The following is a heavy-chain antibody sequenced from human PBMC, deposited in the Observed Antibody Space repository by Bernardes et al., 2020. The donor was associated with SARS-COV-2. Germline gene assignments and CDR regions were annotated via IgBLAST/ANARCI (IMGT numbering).Heavy chain of an antibody. V-gene: IGHV3-7*01. Sequence: GGSLRLSCAASGFTFSSYWMSWVRQAPGKGLEWVANIKQDGSEKYYVDSVKGRFTISRDNAKNSLYLQMNSLRAEDTAVYYCARISGSYYLSRRWFDPWGQGTLVTVSS. CDR1: GFTFSSYW. CDR3: ARISGSYYLSRRWFDP. D-gene: IGHD1-26*01. CDR2: IKQDGSEK. J-gene: IGHJ5*02.